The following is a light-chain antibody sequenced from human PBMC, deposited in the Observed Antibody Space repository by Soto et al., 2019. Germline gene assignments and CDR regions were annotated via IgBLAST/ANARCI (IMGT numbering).Light chain of an antibody. CDR3: LQYHNLWA. J-gene: IGKJ1*01. Sequence: ILMTQSPATVSVSPGESATLSCRASQNSYYNVAWYQHRPCQAPRLLIYRASTRAPGVPARFSGSGSGTEFTLTISSLQPEDFTVYSCLQYHNLWAFGQGTKVEI. CDR2: RAS. V-gene: IGKV3-15*01. CDR1: QNSYYN.